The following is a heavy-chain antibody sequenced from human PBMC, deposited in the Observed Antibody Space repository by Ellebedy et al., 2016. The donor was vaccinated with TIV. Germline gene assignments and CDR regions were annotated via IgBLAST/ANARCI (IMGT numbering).Heavy chain of an antibody. D-gene: IGHD3-10*01. Sequence: MPSETLSLTCTVSGGSISSYYWSWIRQPPGKGLEWIGYIYYSGSTNYNPSLKSRVTISVDTSKNQFSLKLSSVTAAATAVYYCAREGPGQGMDYWGQGTLVTVSS. V-gene: IGHV4-59*01. CDR2: IYYSGST. J-gene: IGHJ4*02. CDR1: GGSISSYY. CDR3: AREGPGQGMDY.